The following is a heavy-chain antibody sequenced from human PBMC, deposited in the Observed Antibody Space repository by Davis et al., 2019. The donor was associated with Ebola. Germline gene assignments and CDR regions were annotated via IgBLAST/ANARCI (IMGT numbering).Heavy chain of an antibody. CDR2: ITEDGSEQ. V-gene: IGHV3-7*03. J-gene: IGHJ4*02. CDR3: ARDVGVEFDY. CDR1: GLSIHMFW. Sequence: GGSLRLSCTASGLSIHMFWMTWVRQAPGKGLAWVAKITEDGSEQYYVDSVRGRFTISRDNARNSVFLHMNSLRAEATAVYYCARDVGVEFDYWGQGALVTVSS. D-gene: IGHD3-10*01.